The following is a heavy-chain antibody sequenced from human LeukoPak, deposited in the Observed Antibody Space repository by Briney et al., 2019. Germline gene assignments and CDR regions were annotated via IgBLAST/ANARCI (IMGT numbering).Heavy chain of an antibody. Sequence: PGGSLRLPCAASGFTFDDYGISWVRQAPGKGLEGVSGINWNGGSKGYADFVKGRFTISRDNAKNSLYLQMNSLRAEDTALYYCAREGGSGSRYGWGYYYMDVWGKGTTVTVSS. CDR2: INWNGGSK. V-gene: IGHV3-20*04. J-gene: IGHJ6*03. D-gene: IGHD3-10*01. CDR1: GFTFDDYG. CDR3: AREGGSGSRYGWGYYYMDV.